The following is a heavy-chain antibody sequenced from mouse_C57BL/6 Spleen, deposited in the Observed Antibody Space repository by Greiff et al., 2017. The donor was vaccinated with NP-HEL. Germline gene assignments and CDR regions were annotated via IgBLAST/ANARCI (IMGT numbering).Heavy chain of an antibody. J-gene: IGHJ1*03. Sequence: EVKLVESEGGLVQPGGSMKLSCTASGFTFSDYYMAWVRQVPEKGLEWVANINYDGSSTYYLDSLKSRFIISRDNAKNILYLQMSSLKSEDTATYYCARDDGYFDVWGTGTTVTVSS. CDR1: GFTFSDYY. CDR2: INYDGSST. V-gene: IGHV5-16*01. CDR3: ARDDGYFDV.